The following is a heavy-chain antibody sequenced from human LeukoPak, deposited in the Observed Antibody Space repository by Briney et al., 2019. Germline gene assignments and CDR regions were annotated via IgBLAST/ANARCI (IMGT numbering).Heavy chain of an antibody. CDR3: GRSKVEANDVPTYYFDY. CDR1: GGSISSGGYY. J-gene: IGHJ4*02. Sequence: SETLSLTCTVSGGSISSGGYYWSWIRQHLGKGLEWIGRVDTSGSPKYNPSLKSRVTMSVDTAKNQFSLKLSSVTAADTAVYYCGRSKVEANDVPTYYFDYWGQGTLVIVSS. V-gene: IGHV4-61*02. D-gene: IGHD2-8*01. CDR2: VDTSGSP.